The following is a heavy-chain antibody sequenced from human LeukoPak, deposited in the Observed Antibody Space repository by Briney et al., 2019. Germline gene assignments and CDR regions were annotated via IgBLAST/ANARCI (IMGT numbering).Heavy chain of an antibody. D-gene: IGHD3-22*01. CDR1: GFTFDDYA. CDR2: ISWNSGSI. J-gene: IGHJ4*02. V-gene: IGHV3-9*01. Sequence: GGSLRLSCAASGFTFDDYAMHWVREAPGRGLEWVSGISWNSGSIGYADSVKGRFTISRDNSKNSLYLQMNSLRAEDTALYYCAKDMSVRGNKVYYYDSSGPDYWGQGTLITVSS. CDR3: AKDMSVRGNKVYYYDSSGPDY.